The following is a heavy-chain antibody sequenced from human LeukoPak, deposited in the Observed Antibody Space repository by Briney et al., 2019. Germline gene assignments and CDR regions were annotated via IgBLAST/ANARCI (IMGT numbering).Heavy chain of an antibody. Sequence: RGSLRLSCAASGFTFSDYYMSWIRQAPGEGVEWVSYISSSSSYTNYADSVKGRFTISRDNAKNSLYLQMNSLRAEDTAVYYCARARYYGSGSYLDYWGQGTLVTVSS. J-gene: IGHJ4*02. CDR3: ARARYYGSGSYLDY. D-gene: IGHD3-10*01. CDR2: ISSSSSYT. CDR1: GFTFSDYY. V-gene: IGHV3-11*06.